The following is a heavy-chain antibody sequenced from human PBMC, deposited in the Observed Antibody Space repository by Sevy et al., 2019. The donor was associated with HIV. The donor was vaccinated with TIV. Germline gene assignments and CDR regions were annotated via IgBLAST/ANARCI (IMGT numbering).Heavy chain of an antibody. CDR3: ARVXXNYXKXXXP. CDR2: IXXGEITI. J-gene: IGHJ5*02. V-gene: IGHV3-48*03. D-gene: IGHD1-1*01. CDR1: XXXXXXYX. Sequence: GGSLRLSCEASXXXXXXYXMXWVRQAPGKXLEWVSYIXXGEITIKYADSVKGRFTISRDNAKNSLYMQMNSLRAEDTAVYYCARVXXNYXKXXXPWGQGTLVTVSS.